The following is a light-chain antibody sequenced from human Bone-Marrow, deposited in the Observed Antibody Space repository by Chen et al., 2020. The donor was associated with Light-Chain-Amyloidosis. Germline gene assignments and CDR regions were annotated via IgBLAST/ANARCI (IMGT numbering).Light chain of an antibody. J-gene: IGLJ3*02. Sequence: SYVLTQPSSVSVAPGQTATIACGGNNFGSTSVHWYQQTPGQAPLLVVYDDSDRPSGIPARLAGSNAGNTATLTISRVEAGDEADYYCQVWDRSSDRPVFGGGTKLTVL. CDR3: QVWDRSSDRPV. CDR1: NFGSTS. CDR2: DDS. V-gene: IGLV3-21*02.